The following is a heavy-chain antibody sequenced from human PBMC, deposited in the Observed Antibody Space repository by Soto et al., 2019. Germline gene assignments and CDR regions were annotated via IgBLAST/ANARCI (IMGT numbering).Heavy chain of an antibody. V-gene: IGHV3-30*03. CDR1: GFPFTSYG. J-gene: IGHJ4*02. D-gene: IGHD3-10*01. CDR3: VGGQFYFDY. Sequence: QVQLVESGGGVVQPGRSLTLSGAASGFPFTSYGMHWVREGPGKGLEWLAVISYDGSNKFYADSVKGRFTIARDNSKNTLYLQMNSLRPEDTALYYCVGGQFYFDYRGQGTLVIVSS. CDR2: ISYDGSNK.